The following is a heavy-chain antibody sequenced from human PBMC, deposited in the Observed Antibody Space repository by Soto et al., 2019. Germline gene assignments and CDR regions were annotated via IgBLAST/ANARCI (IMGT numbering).Heavy chain of an antibody. CDR1: GYTFTSYA. J-gene: IGHJ5*02. D-gene: IGHD2-2*02. Sequence: QVQLVQSGAEVKKPGASVKVSCKASGYTFTSYAMHWVRQAPGQRLEWMGWINAGIGNTKYSQTFQGRVTITRDTSASTAYMELSSRRSEDTAVYYGARSPRSCSSNSCYRLDWFDPWGQGTLVTVSS. V-gene: IGHV1-3*01. CDR3: ARSPRSCSSNSCYRLDWFDP. CDR2: INAGIGNT.